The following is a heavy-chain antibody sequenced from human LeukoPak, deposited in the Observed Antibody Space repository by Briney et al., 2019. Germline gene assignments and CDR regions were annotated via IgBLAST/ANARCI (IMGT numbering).Heavy chain of an antibody. V-gene: IGHV1-2*02. Sequence: ASVKVSCKASGYTFTSYGISWVRQAPGQGLEWMGWINPNSGGTNYAQKFQGRVTMTRDTSISTAYMELSRLRSDDTAVYYCARSYVWGSYLSAFDIWGQGTMVTVSS. D-gene: IGHD3-16*02. CDR2: INPNSGGT. CDR1: GYTFTSYG. CDR3: ARSYVWGSYLSAFDI. J-gene: IGHJ3*02.